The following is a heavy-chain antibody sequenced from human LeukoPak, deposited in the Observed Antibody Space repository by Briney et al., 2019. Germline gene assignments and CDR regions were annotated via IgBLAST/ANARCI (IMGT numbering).Heavy chain of an antibody. CDR2: ISAYNDNT. J-gene: IGHJ5*02. CDR3: ARDGLTGDKRFDP. CDR1: GYTFTSYG. V-gene: IGHV1-18*01. D-gene: IGHD7-27*01. Sequence: ASVKVSCKASGYTFTSYGISWVRQAPGQGLEWMGWISAYNDNTNYSQKFQGRVTMTTDTSTSTAYMELRSLRSDDTAVYYCARDGLTGDKRFDPWGQGTLVTVSS.